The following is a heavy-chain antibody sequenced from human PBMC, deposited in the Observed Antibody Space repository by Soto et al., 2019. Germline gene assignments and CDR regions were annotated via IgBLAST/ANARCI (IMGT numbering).Heavy chain of an antibody. V-gene: IGHV3-23*01. J-gene: IGHJ5*02. CDR1: GFTFSSYA. CDR3: AKNYHFDP. D-gene: IGHD1-7*01. Sequence: EVQLLESGGGLIQPGGSLRLSCATSGFTFSSYAMSWARQAPGTGLEWVSSINTDGSTYYTDSVKGRFTISRDNSRNTLYLQMNNLRAEDPAIYFCAKNYHFDPWGQGTLVTVSS. CDR2: INTDGST.